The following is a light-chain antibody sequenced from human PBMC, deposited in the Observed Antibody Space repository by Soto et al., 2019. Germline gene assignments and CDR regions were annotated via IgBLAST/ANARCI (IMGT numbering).Light chain of an antibody. J-gene: IGLJ2*01. V-gene: IGLV2-8*01. CDR1: SSDVGTYDY. CDR2: EVS. Sequence: QSALTQPPSASGSPGQSVTISCTGTSSDVGTYDYVSWYQQHPGKAPKLMIYEVSKRPSGVSDRFSGSKTGNTASLTVSGLQAEDEADYYCSSYAGRNTVLFGGGTKVTVL. CDR3: SSYAGRNTVL.